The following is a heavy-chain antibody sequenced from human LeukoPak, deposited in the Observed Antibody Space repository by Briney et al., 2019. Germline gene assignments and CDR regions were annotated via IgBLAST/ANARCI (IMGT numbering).Heavy chain of an antibody. CDR3: AKDIYGDYVFYYFDY. D-gene: IGHD4-17*01. J-gene: IGHJ4*02. V-gene: IGHV3-9*01. Sequence: GRSLRLSCAASGFTFDDYAMHWVRHAPGKGLEWVSGISWNSGSIVYADSVKGRFTISRDNAKNSLYLQMNSLRAEDTALYYCAKDIYGDYVFYYFDYWGQGTLVTVSS. CDR1: GFTFDDYA. CDR2: ISWNSGSI.